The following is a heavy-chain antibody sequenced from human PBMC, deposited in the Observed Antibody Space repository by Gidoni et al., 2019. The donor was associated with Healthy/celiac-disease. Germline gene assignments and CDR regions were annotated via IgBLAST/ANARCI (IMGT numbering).Heavy chain of an antibody. D-gene: IGHD3-3*01. Sequence: QVQLVESGGGVVQPGRSLRLSCAASGFTFSSYAMHWVRQAPGKGLEWVAVISYDGSNKYYADSVKGRFTISRDNSKNTLYLQMNSLRAEDTAVYYCARDKLEGVGVVIMGAFDIWGQGTMVTVSS. J-gene: IGHJ3*02. CDR2: ISYDGSNK. CDR3: ARDKLEGVGVVIMGAFDI. CDR1: GFTFSSYA. V-gene: IGHV3-30-3*01.